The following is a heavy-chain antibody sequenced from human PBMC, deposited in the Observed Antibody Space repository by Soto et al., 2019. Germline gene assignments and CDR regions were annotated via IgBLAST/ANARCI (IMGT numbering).Heavy chain of an antibody. CDR2: IWYDGSNK. CDR1: GFTFSSYG. V-gene: IGHV3-33*01. J-gene: IGHJ6*02. D-gene: IGHD2-15*01. Sequence: QVQLVESGGGVVQPGRSLRLSCAASGFTFSSYGMHWVRQAPGKGLEWVAVIWYDGSNKYYADSVKGRFTISRDNSKNTLYLQMNSLRAEDTAVYYCARWGYCSGGSCGIDYYYYGMDVWGQGTTVTVSS. CDR3: ARWGYCSGGSCGIDYYYYGMDV.